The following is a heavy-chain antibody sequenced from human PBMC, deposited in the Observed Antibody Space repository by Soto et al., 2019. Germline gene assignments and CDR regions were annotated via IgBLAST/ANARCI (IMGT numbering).Heavy chain of an antibody. J-gene: IGHJ6*02. CDR2: MYPSCGRT. CDR1: GYNFTSHY. Sequence: GASVKVSCKASGYNFTSHYMHWVRQAPVQGLESMGVMYPSCGRTIYAQKFQGRVSMTRDTSTRTVYMELSSLRSEDTAVYYCARVGYDSAGTTFHYNGLAVWGQGTTVTVSS. CDR3: ARVGYDSAGTTFHYNGLAV. D-gene: IGHD3-10*01. V-gene: IGHV1-46*01.